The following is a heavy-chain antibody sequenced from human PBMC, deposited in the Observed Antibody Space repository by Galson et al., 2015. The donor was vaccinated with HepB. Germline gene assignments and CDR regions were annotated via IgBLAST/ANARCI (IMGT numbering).Heavy chain of an antibody. Sequence: SLRLSCAASGFTFSGSAMHWVRQASGKGLEWVGRIRSKANSYATAYAASVKGRFTISRDDSKNTAYLQMNSLKTEDTAVYYCTTSVGTVTTDYYYGMDVWGQGTTVTVSS. CDR3: TTSVGTVTTDYYYGMDV. CDR1: GFTFSGSA. D-gene: IGHD4-17*01. V-gene: IGHV3-73*01. J-gene: IGHJ6*02. CDR2: IRSKANSYAT.